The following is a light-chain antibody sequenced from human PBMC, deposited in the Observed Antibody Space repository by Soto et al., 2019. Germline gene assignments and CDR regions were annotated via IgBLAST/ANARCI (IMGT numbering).Light chain of an antibody. CDR1: SSNIGSNT. CDR3: ASWDDSLNGWV. CDR2: SNN. Sequence: QSVLTQPLSASGTPGQRVTISCSGISSNIGSNTVNWYQQLPGTAPKLLIYSNNQRPSGVPARFSGSKSGTSASLAISGLQSEDEADYYCASWDDSLNGWVFGGGTQLTVL. J-gene: IGLJ3*02. V-gene: IGLV1-44*01.